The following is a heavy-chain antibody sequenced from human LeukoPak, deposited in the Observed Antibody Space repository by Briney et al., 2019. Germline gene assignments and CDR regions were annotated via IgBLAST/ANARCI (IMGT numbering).Heavy chain of an antibody. J-gene: IGHJ3*02. Sequence: SVNVSRKGCVYTFPSYDIHWVLQATAQGLEWVGWMNPHCCNTGYAQKFQGRVTMTRNTPISTAYMELSSLRSEDTAVYYCARENRYCSGGSCYSVASDDAFDIWGQGTMVTVSS. D-gene: IGHD2-15*01. CDR2: MNPHCCNT. V-gene: IGHV1-8*01. CDR3: ARENRYCSGGSCYSVASDDAFDI. CDR1: VYTFPSYD.